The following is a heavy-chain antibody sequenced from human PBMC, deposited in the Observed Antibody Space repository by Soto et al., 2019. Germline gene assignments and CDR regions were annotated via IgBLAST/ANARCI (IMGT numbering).Heavy chain of an antibody. CDR3: VKGEYYYDSSGYYPFDY. CDR2: ISRSGIYL. V-gene: IGHV3-21*01. J-gene: IGHJ4*02. D-gene: IGHD3-22*01. CDR1: GFTFSDYT. Sequence: GGSLRLSCAASGFTFSDYTMNWVRQAPGKGLEWVSSISRSGIYLYNVDSVKGRFTISRDNSKNTVYLQMSSLRVEDTAVYYCVKGEYYYDSSGYYPFDYWGQGTLVTVSS.